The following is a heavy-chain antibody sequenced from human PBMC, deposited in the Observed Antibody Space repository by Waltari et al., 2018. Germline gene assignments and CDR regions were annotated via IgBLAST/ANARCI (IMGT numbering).Heavy chain of an antibody. CDR2: ISWNSDNI. D-gene: IGHD1-26*01. J-gene: IGHJ4*02. CDR1: GFNFDDYA. Sequence: EVQLVESGGGLVQPGRSLRLSCAVSGFNFDDYAMHWVRQAPGKGLEWVSGISWNSDNIGYADSVKGRFTIYRDNAKNSLYLQMNSLRPEDTALYYCAKGHSGSYGLKDWGQGTLVTVSS. CDR3: AKGHSGSYGLKD. V-gene: IGHV3-9*01.